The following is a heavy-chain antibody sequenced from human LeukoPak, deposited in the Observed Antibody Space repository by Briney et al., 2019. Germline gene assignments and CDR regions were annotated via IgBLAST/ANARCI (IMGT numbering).Heavy chain of an antibody. CDR2: INPNSGGT. V-gene: IGHV1-2*02. D-gene: IGHD3-16*02. Sequence: GASVKVSCKASGYTFTGYYMHWGRQAPGQGLEWMGWINPNSGGTSYAQKFQGRVTMTRDTSISTAYMELSRLRSDDTAVYYCARAHKVMITFGGVIAGPDYWGQGTLVTVSS. CDR1: GYTFTGYY. CDR3: ARAHKVMITFGGVIAGPDY. J-gene: IGHJ4*02.